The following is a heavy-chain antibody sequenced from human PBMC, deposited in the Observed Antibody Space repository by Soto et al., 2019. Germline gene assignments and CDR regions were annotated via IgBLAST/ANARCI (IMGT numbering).Heavy chain of an antibody. J-gene: IGHJ6*03. CDR1: GFTVSSNY. V-gene: IGHV3-53*02. CDR3: ARVQVDYYYYYMDV. Sequence: EVQLVETGGGLIQPGGSLRLSCAASGFTVSSNYMSWVRQAPGKGLEWVSVLYSGGSTYYADSVKGRFTISRYNSKNTLYLQMNSLRAEDTAVYYCARVQVDYYYYYMDVWGKGTTVTVSS. CDR2: LYSGGST.